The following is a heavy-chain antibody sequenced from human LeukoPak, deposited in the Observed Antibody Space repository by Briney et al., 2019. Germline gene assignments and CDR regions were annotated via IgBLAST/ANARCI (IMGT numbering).Heavy chain of an antibody. V-gene: IGHV1-2*02. CDR3: ARDFYDSSGRGAFDI. D-gene: IGHD3-22*01. J-gene: IGHJ3*02. Sequence: ASAKVSCKASGYTFTGYYMHWVQQAPGQGLEWMGWINPNSGDTKYAQKFQDRVTMTRDTSISTVYMELSRLKSDDTAVYYCARDFYDSSGRGAFDIWGQGTMVTVSS. CDR1: GYTFTGYY. CDR2: INPNSGDT.